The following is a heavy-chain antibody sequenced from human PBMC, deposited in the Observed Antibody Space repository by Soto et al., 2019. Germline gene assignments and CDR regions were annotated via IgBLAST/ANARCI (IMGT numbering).Heavy chain of an antibody. D-gene: IGHD3-22*01. Sequence: QVQLQESGPGLVKPSQTLSLTCTVSGGSISSGGYYWSWIRQHPGKGLEWIGYISYSGSTYYNPSLEGRVTIPVDTSKNQFSLKLSSVTAADTAVYYCARDALSRDSIWGQGTLVTVSS. CDR1: GGSISSGGYY. CDR3: ARDALSRDSI. V-gene: IGHV4-31*03. CDR2: ISYSGST. J-gene: IGHJ4*02.